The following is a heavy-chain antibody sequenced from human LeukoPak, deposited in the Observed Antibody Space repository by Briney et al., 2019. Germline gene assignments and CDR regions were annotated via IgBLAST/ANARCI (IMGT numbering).Heavy chain of an antibody. CDR2: IYYSGST. J-gene: IGHJ4*02. CDR3: AREGCSGGSCYDY. V-gene: IGHV4-39*07. D-gene: IGHD2-15*01. CDR1: GGSISSSSYY. Sequence: SETLSLTCTVSGGSISSSSYYWGWIRQPPGKGLERLGSIYYSGSTYYNPSLKSRVTISVDTSKNQFSLKLSSVTAADTAVYYCAREGCSGGSCYDYWGQGTLVTVSS.